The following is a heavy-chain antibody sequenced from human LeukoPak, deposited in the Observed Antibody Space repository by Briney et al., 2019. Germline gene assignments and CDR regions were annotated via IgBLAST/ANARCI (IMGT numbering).Heavy chain of an antibody. CDR1: GFTFSSSA. Sequence: PGGSLRLSCAASGFTFSSSAISWVRQAPGKGLEWLSTINGDGGGDTTNYADTVKGRFTISRDTSNNTLYLQMSSLRPEDTAVYYCAKAYPTARGVNFDYWGQGTLVTVSS. V-gene: IGHV3-23*01. CDR3: AKAYPTARGVNFDY. CDR2: INGDGGGDTT. D-gene: IGHD3-10*01. J-gene: IGHJ4*02.